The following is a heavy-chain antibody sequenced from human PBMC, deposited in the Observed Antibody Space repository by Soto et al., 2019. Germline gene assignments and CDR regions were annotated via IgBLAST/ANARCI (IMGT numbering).Heavy chain of an antibody. Sequence: QVQLVQSGAEVKKPGSSVKVSCKASGGTFSSLAISWVRQSPGQGLEWMGGLVPVFGTANYAQKCQDRFTIPADKSTSTSYMALSSLRSEGPAVYYCARSPGVFDYWRQGTLVTVSS. V-gene: IGHV1-69*06. CDR3: ARSPGVFDY. CDR2: LVPVFGTA. CDR1: GGTFSSLA. D-gene: IGHD3-10*01. J-gene: IGHJ4*02.